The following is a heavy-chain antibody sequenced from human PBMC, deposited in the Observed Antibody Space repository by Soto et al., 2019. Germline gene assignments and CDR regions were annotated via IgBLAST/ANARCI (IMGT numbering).Heavy chain of an antibody. CDR3: ARDQSPWGSPHDAFDI. D-gene: IGHD7-27*01. V-gene: IGHV3-66*02. CDR1: GFTVSSNY. Sequence: GGSLRLSCAASGFTVSSNYMSWVRQAPGKGLEWVSVIYSGGSTYYADSVKGRFTISRDNSKNTLYLQMNSLRAEDTAVYYCARDQSPWGSPHDAFDIWGQGTMVTVSS. J-gene: IGHJ3*02. CDR2: IYSGGST.